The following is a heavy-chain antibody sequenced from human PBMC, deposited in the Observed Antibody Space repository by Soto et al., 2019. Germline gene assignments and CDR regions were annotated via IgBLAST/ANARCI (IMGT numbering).Heavy chain of an antibody. J-gene: IGHJ4*02. CDR3: ARDEAVAGLSFDY. D-gene: IGHD6-19*01. CDR2: ISYDGSNK. Sequence: PGGSLRLSCSASGFTFSSYAMHWVRQAPGKGLEWVAVISYDGSNKYYADSVKGRFTISRDNSKNTLYLQMNSLRAEDTAVYYCARDEAVAGLSFDYWGQGTLVTVSS. V-gene: IGHV3-30-3*01. CDR1: GFTFSSYA.